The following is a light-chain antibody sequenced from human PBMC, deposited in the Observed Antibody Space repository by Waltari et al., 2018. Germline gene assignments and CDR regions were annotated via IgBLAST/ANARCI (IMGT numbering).Light chain of an antibody. CDR3: QQYKMWPQT. J-gene: IGKJ1*01. CDR1: ESVSGN. CDR2: ATV. Sequence: EIVMTQPPATLSVSPGDRATLSCSARESVSGNVACYQQKPGQPPRLLIDATVTRATGSPAWFSGSWSAAEFTLTSSSLQSEDFAIYRCQQYKMWPQTFGQGTKVEIK. V-gene: IGKV3-15*01.